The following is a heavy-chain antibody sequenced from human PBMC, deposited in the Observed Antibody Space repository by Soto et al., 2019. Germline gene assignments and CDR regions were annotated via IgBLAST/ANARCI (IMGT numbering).Heavy chain of an antibody. J-gene: IGHJ4*02. D-gene: IGHD3-3*01. CDR3: ARNPLSLEWLPRDY. V-gene: IGHV1-18*01. CDR1: GYTFTSYG. Sequence: ASVKVSCKASGYTFTSYGISWVRQAPGQGLEWMGWISAYNGNTNYAQKLQGRVTMTTDTSTSTAYMELRSLRSDDTAVYYCARNPLSLEWLPRDYWGQGTLVTVSS. CDR2: ISAYNGNT.